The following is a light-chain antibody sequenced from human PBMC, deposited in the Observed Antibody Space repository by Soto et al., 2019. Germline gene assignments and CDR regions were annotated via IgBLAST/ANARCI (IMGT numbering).Light chain of an antibody. CDR1: QGIRND. CDR3: LQDYNYPYY. J-gene: IGKJ2*01. V-gene: IGKV1-6*01. Sequence: AIQMTQSPSSLSASVGDRVTITCRASQGIRNDLGWYQQKPGKAPKLLIYAAFSLQSGVPSRFSGSGSGADFTLTSSSGQPEDFESYYCLQDYNYPYYFGQGTKLEIK. CDR2: AAF.